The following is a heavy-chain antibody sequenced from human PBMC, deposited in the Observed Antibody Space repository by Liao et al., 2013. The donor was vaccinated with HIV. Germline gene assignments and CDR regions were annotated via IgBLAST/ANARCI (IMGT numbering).Heavy chain of an antibody. V-gene: IGHV4-4*07. CDR1: GDSISNYY. CDR2: IFTTGTT. J-gene: IGHJ5*02. Sequence: QVQLQESGPGLVKPSETLTLTCSVSGDSISNYYWSWIRQPAGKGLEWIGRIFTTGTTNFNPSLRSRVTMSIDTSKGRFSLNLSSVTAADTAVYYCARESTAYSFGYVVFDPWGQGTLVTVSS. D-gene: IGHD5-18*01. CDR3: ARESTAYSFGYVVFDP.